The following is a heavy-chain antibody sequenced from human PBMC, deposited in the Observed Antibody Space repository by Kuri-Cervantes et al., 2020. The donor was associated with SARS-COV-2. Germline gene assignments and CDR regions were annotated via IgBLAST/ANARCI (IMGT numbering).Heavy chain of an antibody. CDR2: ISAYNGNT. Sequence: ASVKVSCKGSGYSFTSYWIGWVRQAPGQGLERMGWISAYNGNTNYAQKLQGRVTMTTDTSTSTAYMELGSLRSDDTAVYYCARAGVVVEYGMDVWGQGTTVTVSS. CDR1: GYSFTSYW. CDR3: ARAGVVVEYGMDV. D-gene: IGHD2-15*01. V-gene: IGHV1-18*04. J-gene: IGHJ6*02.